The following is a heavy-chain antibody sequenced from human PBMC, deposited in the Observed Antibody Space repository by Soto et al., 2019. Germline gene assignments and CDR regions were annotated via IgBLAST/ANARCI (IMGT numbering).Heavy chain of an antibody. CDR2: IYYSGST. D-gene: IGHD3-9*01. Sequence: QVQLRESGPGLVKPSETLSLTCTVSGGSISSYYWSWIRQPPGKGLEWIGYIYYSGSTNYNPSLKSRVTISVDTSKNQFSLKLSSVTAADTAVYYCARTGGYFDWLPPYYFDYWGQGTLVTVSS. V-gene: IGHV4-59*08. CDR1: GGSISSYY. J-gene: IGHJ4*02. CDR3: ARTGGYFDWLPPYYFDY.